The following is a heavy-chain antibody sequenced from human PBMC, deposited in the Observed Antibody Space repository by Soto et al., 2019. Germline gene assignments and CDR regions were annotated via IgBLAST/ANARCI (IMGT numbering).Heavy chain of an antibody. CDR3: ARERSTSTDPYSCSMDV. J-gene: IGHJ6*03. V-gene: IGHV1-69*04. CDR1: GDTFNTYA. CDR2: IIPILGFA. D-gene: IGHD2-21*01. Sequence: QVQLVQSGAEVKKPGSSVKVSCQPSGDTFNTYAIGWVRQSPGQGREWMGRIIPILGFANYAQRFQGRVTITADKSTSTAYMEVTSLRSEDTAVYFCARERSTSTDPYSCSMDVWGKGTTVTVSS.